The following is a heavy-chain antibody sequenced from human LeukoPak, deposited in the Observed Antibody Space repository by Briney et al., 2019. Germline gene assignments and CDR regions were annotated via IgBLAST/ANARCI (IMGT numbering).Heavy chain of an antibody. CDR1: GGSITISSYY. J-gene: IGHJ5*01. Sequence: PETLSLTSTVSGGSITISSYYWGWIRQPPGKGLEWIGSIYYSGNTYYNPSLKSRVSISVDTSNNQFSLKLSSVTAADTAVYYCARGLLYSGSFARNWFDSWGRGTLVTVSS. D-gene: IGHD1-26*01. CDR3: ARGLLYSGSFARNWFDS. CDR2: IYYSGNT. V-gene: IGHV4-39*01.